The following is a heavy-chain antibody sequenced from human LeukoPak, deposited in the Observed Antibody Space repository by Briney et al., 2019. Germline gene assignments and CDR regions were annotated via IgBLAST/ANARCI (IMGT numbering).Heavy chain of an antibody. D-gene: IGHD3-22*01. CDR3: ARGGADYYDSSGYYYDY. J-gene: IGHJ4*02. CDR1: GYTFTGYY. V-gene: IGHV1-2*04. Sequence: ASVKVSCKASGYTFTGYYMHWVRQAPGQGLEWMGRINPNSGGTNYAQKFQGWVAMTRDTSISTAYMELSRLRSDDTAVYYCARGGADYYDSSGYYYDYWGQGTLVTVSS. CDR2: INPNSGGT.